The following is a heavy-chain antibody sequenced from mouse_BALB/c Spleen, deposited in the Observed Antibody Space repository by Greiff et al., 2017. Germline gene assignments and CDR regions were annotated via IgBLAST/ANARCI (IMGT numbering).Heavy chain of an antibody. V-gene: IGHV3-6*02. CDR2: ISYDGSN. CDR3: ARDDYGILFAY. D-gene: IGHD2-4*01. CDR1: GYSITSGYY. J-gene: IGHJ3*01. Sequence: EVKVEESGPGLVKPSQSLSLTCSVTGYSITSGYYWNWIRQFPGNKLEWMGYISYDGSNNYNPSLKNRISITRDTSKNQFFLKLNSVTTEDTATYYCARDDYGILFAYWGQGTLVTVSA.